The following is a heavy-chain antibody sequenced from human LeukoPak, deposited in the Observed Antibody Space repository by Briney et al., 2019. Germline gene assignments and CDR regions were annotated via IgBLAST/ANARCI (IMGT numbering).Heavy chain of an antibody. CDR1: GFTFSSYA. CDR3: ASIPVHEVVVVAATPSVVDY. J-gene: IGHJ4*02. D-gene: IGHD2-15*01. Sequence: PGGSLRLSCAASGFTFSSYAMHWVRQAPGKGLEWVAVISYDGSNKYYADSVKRRFTISRDNSKNTLYLQMNSLRAEDTAVYYCASIPVHEVVVVAATPSVVDYWGQGTLVTVSS. CDR2: ISYDGSNK. V-gene: IGHV3-30*01.